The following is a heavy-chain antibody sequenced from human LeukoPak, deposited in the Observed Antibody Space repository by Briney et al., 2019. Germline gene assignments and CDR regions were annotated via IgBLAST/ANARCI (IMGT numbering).Heavy chain of an antibody. D-gene: IGHD1-26*01. CDR3: ARLVGATDDNWFDP. CDR1: GGSISSGGYS. J-gene: IGHJ5*02. V-gene: IGHV4-30-2*01. Sequence: PSETLSLTCTVSGGSISSGGYSWSWIRQPPGKGLEWIGYIYHSGSTYYNPSLKSRVTISVDRSKNQFSLKLSSVTAADTAVYYCARLVGATDDNWFDPWGQGTLVTVSS. CDR2: IYHSGST.